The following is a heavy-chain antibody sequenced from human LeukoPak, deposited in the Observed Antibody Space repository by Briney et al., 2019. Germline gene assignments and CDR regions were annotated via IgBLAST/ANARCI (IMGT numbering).Heavy chain of an antibody. CDR1: GFTFSSYE. CDR2: IRYDGSNK. D-gene: IGHD3-10*01. Sequence: GGSLRLSCAGSGFTFSSYEMNWVRQAPGKGLEWVAFIRYDGSNKYYADSVKGRFTISRDNSKNTLYLQMNSLRAEDTAVYYCARDQYYGSGTYYNSSKGYFDYWGQGTLVTVSS. J-gene: IGHJ4*02. CDR3: ARDQYYGSGTYYNSSKGYFDY. V-gene: IGHV3-30*02.